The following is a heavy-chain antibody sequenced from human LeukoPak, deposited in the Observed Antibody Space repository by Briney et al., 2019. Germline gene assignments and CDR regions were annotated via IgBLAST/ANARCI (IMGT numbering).Heavy chain of an antibody. CDR1: GGTFSSYA. Sequence: GASVKVSCKASGGTFSSYAISWVRQAPGQGLGWMGGIIPIFGTANYAQKFQGRVTITADESTSTAYMELSSLRSEDTAVYYCARGRMIGVRWELRFDYWGQGTLVTVSS. CDR2: IIPIFGTA. D-gene: IGHD1-26*01. V-gene: IGHV1-69*13. CDR3: ARGRMIGVRWELRFDY. J-gene: IGHJ4*02.